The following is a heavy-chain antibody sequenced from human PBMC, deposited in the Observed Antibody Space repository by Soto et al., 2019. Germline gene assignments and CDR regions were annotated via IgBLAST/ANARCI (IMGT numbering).Heavy chain of an antibody. CDR1: GYTFTSHD. CDR3: ARWDYGDYARFDY. D-gene: IGHD4-17*01. V-gene: IGHV1-8*01. J-gene: IGHJ4*02. Sequence: QVQLVQSGAEVKKSGASVKDSCKASGYTFTSHDINWVRQATGQGLEWMGWMNPNSGNTGYAQKFQGRVTMTRNTSISTAYMELSSLRSEDTAVYYCARWDYGDYARFDYWGQGTLVTVSS. CDR2: MNPNSGNT.